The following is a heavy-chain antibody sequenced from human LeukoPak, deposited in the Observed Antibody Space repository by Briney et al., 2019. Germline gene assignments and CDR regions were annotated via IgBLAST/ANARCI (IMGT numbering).Heavy chain of an antibody. CDR1: GGTFSSYA. J-gene: IGHJ5*02. V-gene: IGHV1-69*05. D-gene: IGHD3-22*01. CDR2: IIPIFGTA. Sequence: AASVTVSCKASGGTFSSYAISWVRQAPGQGLEWMGGIIPIFGTANYAQKVQGRVTITTDESTTTAYMELSSLRSEDTAVYYCARARSPSSGYLLRDHNWFDPWGQGTLVTVSS. CDR3: ARARSPSSGYLLRDHNWFDP.